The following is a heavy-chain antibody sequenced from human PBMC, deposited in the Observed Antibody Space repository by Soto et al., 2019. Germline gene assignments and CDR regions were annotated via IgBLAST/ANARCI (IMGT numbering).Heavy chain of an antibody. CDR3: ARGGSVNWYFDL. CDR2: INSDGSST. J-gene: IGHJ2*01. CDR1: GFTFSSYW. D-gene: IGHD1-26*01. V-gene: IGHV3-74*01. Sequence: EVQLVESGGGLVQPGGSLRLSCAASGFTFSSYWMHWVRQAPGKGLVWVSRINSDGSSTSYADSVKGRFTISRDNAKNTLYMQMNSLRAEDTDVYYCARGGSVNWYFDLWGRGTLVTVSS.